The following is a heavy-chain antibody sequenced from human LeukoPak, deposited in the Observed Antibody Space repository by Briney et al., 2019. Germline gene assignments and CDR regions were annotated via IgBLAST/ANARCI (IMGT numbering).Heavy chain of an antibody. V-gene: IGHV4-61*02. D-gene: IGHD3-10*01. J-gene: IGHJ5*02. CDR3: ARDRGISVARGVPSWFDP. Sequence: SETLSLTCTVSGDSISSGGYYWTWIRQPAGKGLEWIGRMYTTGNTDYHPSLKSRVTISVDTSKNQFSLKLSSVSAADTAVYYCARDRGISVARGVPSWFDPWGQGTLVTVSS. CDR1: GDSISSGGYY. CDR2: MYTTGNT.